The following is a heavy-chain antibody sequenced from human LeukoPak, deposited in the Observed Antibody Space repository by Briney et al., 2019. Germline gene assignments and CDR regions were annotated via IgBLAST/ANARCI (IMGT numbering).Heavy chain of an antibody. CDR3: ARGHDTTGYFAY. CDR2: INTTTGNP. J-gene: IGHJ4*02. CDR1: GYTFTSFP. D-gene: IGHD3-9*01. Sequence: ASLKVSCKPSGYTFTSFPINWVRQAPGQGLEWMGWINTTTGNPTYAQGLTGQFVFSLDTSVSTAYLQITSLKAEDIGVYYCARGHDTTGYFAYWGQGSLVTVSS. V-gene: IGHV7-4-1*02.